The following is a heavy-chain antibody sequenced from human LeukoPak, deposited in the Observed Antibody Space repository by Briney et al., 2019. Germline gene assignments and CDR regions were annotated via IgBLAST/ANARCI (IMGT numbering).Heavy chain of an antibody. CDR3: ARGLYDSRVYYHFDY. Sequence: SETLSLTCTVSGGFISRYYGSWLRQPAEKGLEWIGRIYTSGSTNYHPSLKSRLTMSVDTSKTQFSLKLNSVTAADTAVYYCARGLYDSRVYYHFDYWGQGTLVTVSS. CDR1: GGFISRYY. CDR2: IYTSGST. D-gene: IGHD3-22*01. J-gene: IGHJ4*02. V-gene: IGHV4-4*07.